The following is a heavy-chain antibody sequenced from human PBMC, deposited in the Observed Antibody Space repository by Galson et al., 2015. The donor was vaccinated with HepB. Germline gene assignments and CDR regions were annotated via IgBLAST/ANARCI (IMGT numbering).Heavy chain of an antibody. D-gene: IGHD3/OR15-3a*01. CDR2: MRCNGGNI. V-gene: IGHV3-48*03. Sequence: SLRLSCAASGFTFSTYAMNWVRQAPGKGLEWVSYMRCNGGNIYYGDSVKARFTISRDNAKNSLYLQMNSLRPEDTAVYYCAKDGTDLYDNSDFSHYLYSWGQGTLVTVSS. CDR1: GFTFSTYA. J-gene: IGHJ4*02. CDR3: AKDGTDLYDNSDFSHYLYS.